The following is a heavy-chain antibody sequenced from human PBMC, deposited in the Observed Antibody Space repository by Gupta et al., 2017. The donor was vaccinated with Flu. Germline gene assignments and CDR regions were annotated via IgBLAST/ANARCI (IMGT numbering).Heavy chain of an antibody. CDR2: IGGGGHTT. CDR1: GLTFSAYA. V-gene: IGHV3-23*01. CDR3: AKDRSGNPAIDY. D-gene: IGHD6-13*01. J-gene: IGHJ4*02. Sequence: EVQLLESGGGLVQPGGSLRLSCAASGLTFSAYALNWVRQAPGKGLDWVSTIGGGGHTTNYADSVMGRFTISRDNSKNTLYLQMNSLRGDDTAIYYCAKDRSGNPAIDYWGQGTLVTVSA.